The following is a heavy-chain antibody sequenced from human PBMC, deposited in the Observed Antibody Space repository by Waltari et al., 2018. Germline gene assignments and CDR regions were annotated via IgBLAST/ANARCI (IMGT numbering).Heavy chain of an antibody. D-gene: IGHD2-21*02. CDR2: IYPGDSDT. V-gene: IGHV5-51*01. J-gene: IGHJ4*02. Sequence: EVQLVQSGAEVKKPGESLKISCKGSGYSFTSYWIGWVRQMPGKGLEWMGMIYPGDSDTRYSPSFQGQVTISADKSISTAYLQWSSLKASDTAMYYCARLRNCGGDCFYFDYWGQGTLVTVSS. CDR1: GYSFTSYW. CDR3: ARLRNCGGDCFYFDY.